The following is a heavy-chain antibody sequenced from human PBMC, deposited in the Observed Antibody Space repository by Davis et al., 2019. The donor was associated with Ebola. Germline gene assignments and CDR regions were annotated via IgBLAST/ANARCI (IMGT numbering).Heavy chain of an antibody. CDR1: TFSSYW. J-gene: IGHJ5*02. V-gene: IGHV4-39*01. Sequence: TFSSYWMSWVRQPPGKGLEWIGSIYYSGSTYYNPSLKSRVTISVDTSKNQFSLKLSSVTAADTAVYYCARRPRYSSSWYGGRFDPWGQGTLVTVSS. D-gene: IGHD6-13*01. CDR3: ARRPRYSSSWYGGRFDP. CDR2: IYYSGST.